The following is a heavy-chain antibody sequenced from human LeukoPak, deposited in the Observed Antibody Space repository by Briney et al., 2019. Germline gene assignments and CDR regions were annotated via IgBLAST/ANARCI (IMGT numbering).Heavy chain of an antibody. CDR2: IYTSGST. V-gene: IGHV4-4*07. J-gene: IGHJ3*02. CDR1: GGSISSYY. CDR3: ASGNKEGAFDI. Sequence: SETLSLTCTVSGGSISSYYWSWIRQPAGKGLEWIGRIYTSGSTNYNPSLKRRVTMSVDTSKNQFSLKLSSVTAADTAVYYCASGNKEGAFDIWGQGTMVTVSS.